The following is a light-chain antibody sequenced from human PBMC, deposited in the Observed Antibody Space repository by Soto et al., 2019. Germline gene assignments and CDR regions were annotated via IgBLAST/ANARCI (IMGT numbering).Light chain of an antibody. V-gene: IGLV3-21*02. J-gene: IGLJ2*01. CDR2: DDS. CDR3: QVWDTTSDHLVI. CDR1: DIGRKL. Sequence: SSELTQPPSVSVAPGQTARITCEGNDIGRKLVHWYQQKPGQAPVLVVYDDSDRPSGIPERFSGSNSGNTATLTISRVEAGDEADYYCQVWDTTSDHLVIFGGGTKVTVL.